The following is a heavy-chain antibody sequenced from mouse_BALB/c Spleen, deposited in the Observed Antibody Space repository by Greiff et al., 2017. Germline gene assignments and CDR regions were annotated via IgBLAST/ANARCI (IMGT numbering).Heavy chain of an antibody. Sequence: EVQGVESGGGLVKPGGSLKLSCAASGFTFSSYAMSWVRQSPEKRLEWVAEISSGGSYTYYPDTVTGRFTISRDNAKNTLYLEMSSLRSEDTAMYYCARVRGAMDYWGQGTSVTVSS. V-gene: IGHV5-9-4*01. D-gene: IGHD3-3*01. CDR2: ISSGGSYT. CDR3: ARVRGAMDY. CDR1: GFTFSSYA. J-gene: IGHJ4*01.